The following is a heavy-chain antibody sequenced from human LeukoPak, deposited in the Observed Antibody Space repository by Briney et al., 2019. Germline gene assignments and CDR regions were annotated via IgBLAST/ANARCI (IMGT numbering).Heavy chain of an antibody. J-gene: IGHJ4*02. CDR1: GFTFSNAW. Sequence: PGGSLRLSCAASGFTFSNAWMNWVRQAPGKGLEWVGRIKSKADGGTTDYAAPVKGRFTISRDDSRNTLYMQMNSLKTEDTAVYYCSCHYDTSGYVDYWGQGTLVTVSS. CDR3: SCHYDTSGYVDY. D-gene: IGHD3-22*01. V-gene: IGHV3-15*01. CDR2: IKSKADGGTT.